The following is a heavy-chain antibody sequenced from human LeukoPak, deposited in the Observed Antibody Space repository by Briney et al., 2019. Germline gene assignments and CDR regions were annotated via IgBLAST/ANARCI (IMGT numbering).Heavy chain of an antibody. CDR3: AAQSGSGSNYPDY. D-gene: IGHD3-10*01. V-gene: IGHV3-48*01. CDR2: ISSGSSAI. CDR1: GFTFSSYS. Sequence: PGGSLRLSCAASGFTFSSYSMNWVRQAPGKGLEWISYISSGSSAIYYADSVKGRFTISRDNAKNSLYLQTNSLRAEDTAVYYCAAQSGSGSNYPDYWGQGTLVTASS. J-gene: IGHJ4*02.